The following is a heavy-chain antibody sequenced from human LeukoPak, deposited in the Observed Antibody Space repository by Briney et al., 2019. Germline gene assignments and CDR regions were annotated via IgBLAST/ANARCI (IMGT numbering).Heavy chain of an antibody. CDR2: ISYDGSNK. CDR1: GFTFSSYG. V-gene: IGHV3-30*03. J-gene: IGHJ4*02. Sequence: GRSLRLSCAASGFTFSSYGMHWVRQAPGKGLEWVAVISYDGSNKYYADSVKGRFTISRDNAKNTLYLQMNSLRAEDTAVYYCATQWELRYWGQGTLVTVSS. CDR3: ATQWELRY. D-gene: IGHD1-26*01.